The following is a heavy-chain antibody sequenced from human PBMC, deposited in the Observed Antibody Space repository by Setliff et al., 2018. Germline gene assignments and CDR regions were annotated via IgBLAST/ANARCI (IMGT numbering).Heavy chain of an antibody. D-gene: IGHD3-10*01. CDR3: ARGKGSWVLLRWFDP. CDR2: INHSGST. CDR1: GGSFSGYY. V-gene: IGHV4-34*01. J-gene: IGHJ5*02. Sequence: PSETLSLTCAVYGGSFSGYYWTWIRQPPGKGLEWIGEINHSGSTNYNPSLKSRVTISVDTSKNQFSLKLSSVTAAGTAVYYCARGKGSWVLLRWFDPWGQGTLVTVSS.